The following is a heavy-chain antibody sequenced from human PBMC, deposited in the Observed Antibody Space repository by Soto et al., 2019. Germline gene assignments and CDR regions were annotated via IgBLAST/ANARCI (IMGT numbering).Heavy chain of an antibody. CDR2: IKQDGSEK. CDR3: ARDRVIVVVPAAIEGSSGWYYNWFDP. D-gene: IGHD2-2*02. J-gene: IGHJ5*02. CDR1: GFTFSSYW. V-gene: IGHV3-7*03. Sequence: GGSLRLSCAASGFTFSSYWMSWVRQAPGKGPEWVANIKQDGSEKYYVDSVKGRFTISRDNAKNSLYLQMNSLRAEDTAVYYCARDRVIVVVPAAIEGSSGWYYNWFDPWGQGTLVTVSS.